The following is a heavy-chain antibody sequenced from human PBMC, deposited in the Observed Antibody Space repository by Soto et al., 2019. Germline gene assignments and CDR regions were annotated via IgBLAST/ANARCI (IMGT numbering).Heavy chain of an antibody. J-gene: IGHJ4*02. D-gene: IGHD3-22*01. CDR3: ARDYYDSSGYSPGESFDY. CDR2: ISYDGSNK. CDR1: GFTFSSYA. V-gene: IGHV3-30-3*01. Sequence: GSLRLSCAASGFTFSSYAMHWVRQAPGKGLEWVAVISYDGSNKYYADSVKGRSTISRDNSKNTLYLQMNSLRAEDTAVYYCARDYYDSSGYSPGESFDYWGQGTLVT.